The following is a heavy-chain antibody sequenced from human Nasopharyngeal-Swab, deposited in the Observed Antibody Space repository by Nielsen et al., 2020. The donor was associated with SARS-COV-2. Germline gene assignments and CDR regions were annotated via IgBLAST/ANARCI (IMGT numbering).Heavy chain of an antibody. CDR3: ATSAPYCSSTSCYTDWFDP. D-gene: IGHD2-2*02. J-gene: IGHJ5*02. Sequence: ASVPVSCKVSGYTLTELSMYWVRQAPGNGLEWLGGFDPEDGETIYAQKFQGRVTMTEDTPTDTAYMELSSLRSEDTAVYYCATSAPYCSSTSCYTDWFDPWGQGTLVTVSS. CDR2: FDPEDGET. CDR1: GYTLTELS. V-gene: IGHV1-24*01.